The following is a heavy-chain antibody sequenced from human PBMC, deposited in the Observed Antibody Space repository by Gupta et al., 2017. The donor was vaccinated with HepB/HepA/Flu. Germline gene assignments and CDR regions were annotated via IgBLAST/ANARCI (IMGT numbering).Heavy chain of an antibody. J-gene: IGHJ6*02. D-gene: IGHD6-13*01. CDR1: GFTFSGSA. Sequence: EVQLVESGGGLVQPGGSLKLSCSASGFTFSGSAMPWVRQASGKGLEWVGRIRSKANSYATAYAASVKGRFTISRDDSKNTAYLQMNSLKTEDTAVYYCTRGSSSWRANYYYYGMDVWGQGTTVTVSS. CDR3: TRGSSSWRANYYYYGMDV. CDR2: IRSKANSYAT. V-gene: IGHV3-73*01.